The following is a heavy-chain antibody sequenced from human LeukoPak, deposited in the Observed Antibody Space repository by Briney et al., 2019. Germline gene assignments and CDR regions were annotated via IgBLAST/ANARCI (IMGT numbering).Heavy chain of an antibody. CDR1: GFTFSSYA. CDR3: ANEMASALEAFDI. Sequence: PGGSLRLSCAASGFTFSSYAMHWVRQAPGKVLEYVSTISSNGGSTYYANSVKGRFTISRDNSKNTLYLQMNSLRAEDTAVYYCANEMASALEAFDIWGQGTMVTVSS. CDR2: ISSNGGST. V-gene: IGHV3-64*01. D-gene: IGHD5-24*01. J-gene: IGHJ3*02.